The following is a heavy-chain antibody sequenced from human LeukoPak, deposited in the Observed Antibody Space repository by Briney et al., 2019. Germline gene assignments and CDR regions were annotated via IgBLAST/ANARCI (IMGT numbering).Heavy chain of an antibody. CDR1: GFTFNDYA. CDR2: ISYDGSNK. CDR3: AKHSTGVEC. D-gene: IGHD3-10*01. J-gene: IGHJ2*01. Sequence: PGGSLRLSCAPSGFTFNDYAMHWVRQAPGKGPEWVAVISYDGSNKYYADSVKGRFTISRDNSKNTLYLQMNSLRAEDTAVYYCAKHSTGVECWGRGTLVTVSS. V-gene: IGHV3-30-3*01.